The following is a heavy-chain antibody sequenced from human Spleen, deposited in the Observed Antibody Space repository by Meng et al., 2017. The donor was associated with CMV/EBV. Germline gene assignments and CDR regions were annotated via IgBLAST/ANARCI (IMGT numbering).Heavy chain of an antibody. CDR2: INPNSGDT. CDR1: GFGFTAYY. J-gene: IGHJ4*02. D-gene: IGHD7-27*01. CDR3: ARDNNWGPDY. V-gene: IGHV1-2*02. Sequence: ASVKVSCKASGFGFTAYYFHWVRQAPGQGLEWMGWINPNSGDTNYAQQFQGRVTLTRDTSINTGYMELTRLTSDDTAVYYCARDNNWGPDYWGQGTLVTVSS.